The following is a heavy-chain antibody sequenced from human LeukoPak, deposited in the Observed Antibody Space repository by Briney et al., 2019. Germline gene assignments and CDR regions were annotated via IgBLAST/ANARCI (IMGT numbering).Heavy chain of an antibody. V-gene: IGHV4-30-2*01. D-gene: IGHD3-10*01. CDR1: GGSISSGGYY. J-gene: IGHJ4*02. Sequence: SETLSLTCTVSGGSISSGGYYWSWIRQPPGKGLEWIGYIYHSGSTYYNPSPKSRVTISVDRSKNQFSLKLSSVTAADTAVYYCAARTMVRGVYYFDYWGQGTLVTVSS. CDR2: IYHSGST. CDR3: AARTMVRGVYYFDY.